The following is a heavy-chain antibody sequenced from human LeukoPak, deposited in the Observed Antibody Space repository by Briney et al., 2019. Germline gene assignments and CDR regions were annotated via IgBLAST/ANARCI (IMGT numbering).Heavy chain of an antibody. Sequence: SETLSLTCTVSGGSISSYYWSWIRQPPGKGLEWIGYIYHSGSTNYNPSLKSRVTISVDTSKNQFSLKLSSVTAADTAVYYCAREYGSGSYYNGRYFDYWGQGTLSPSPQ. CDR3: AREYGSGSYYNGRYFDY. CDR1: GGSISSYY. CDR2: IYHSGST. J-gene: IGHJ4*02. D-gene: IGHD3-10*01. V-gene: IGHV4-59*01.